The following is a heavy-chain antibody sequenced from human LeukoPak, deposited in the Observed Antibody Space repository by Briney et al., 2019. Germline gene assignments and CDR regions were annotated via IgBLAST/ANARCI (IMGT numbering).Heavy chain of an antibody. Sequence: GGSLRLSCAASGLTFRNYWMHWVRQAPGKGLMWLSRITSDGSDTIYADSGKGRFTISRDNAKNTVYLQMNSLSAEDAAVYYCATGGEQYYDYWGQGTLVTVSS. CDR3: ATGGEQYYDY. V-gene: IGHV3-74*01. CDR1: GLTFRNYW. CDR2: ITSDGSDT. J-gene: IGHJ4*02. D-gene: IGHD1/OR15-1a*01.